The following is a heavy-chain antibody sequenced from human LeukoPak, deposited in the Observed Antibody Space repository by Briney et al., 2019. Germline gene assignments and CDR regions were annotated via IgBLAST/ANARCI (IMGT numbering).Heavy chain of an antibody. CDR2: LSGSGVTT. CDR3: AKHLRGPYYYYCMDV. V-gene: IGHV3-23*01. CDR1: GFTFSSYA. Sequence: QPGGSLRLSCAASGFTFSSYAMNWVRQAPGRWLEWVSALSGSGVTTYYAASVKGRFTISRDNSKNTLYLQMSSLRAEDTAVYYCAKHLRGPYYYYCMDVWGQGTTVTVSS. D-gene: IGHD5-12*01. J-gene: IGHJ6*02.